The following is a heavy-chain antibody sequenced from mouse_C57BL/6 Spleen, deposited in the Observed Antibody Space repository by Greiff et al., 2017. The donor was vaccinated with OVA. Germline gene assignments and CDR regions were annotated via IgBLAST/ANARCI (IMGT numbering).Heavy chain of an antibody. J-gene: IGHJ1*03. D-gene: IGHD2-4*01. CDR3: ARGVYYDYDVGYFDV. CDR2: IDPSDSYT. Sequence: QVQLQQPGAELVRPGTSVKLSCKASGYTFTSYWMHWVKQRPGQGLEWIGVIDPSDSYTNYNQKFKGKATLTVDTSSSTAYMQLSSLTSEDAAVYYGARGVYYDYDVGYFDVWGTGTTVTVSS. V-gene: IGHV1-59*01. CDR1: GYTFTSYW.